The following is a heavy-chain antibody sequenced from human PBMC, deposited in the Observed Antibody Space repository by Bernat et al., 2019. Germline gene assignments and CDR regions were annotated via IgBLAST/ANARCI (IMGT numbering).Heavy chain of an antibody. Sequence: QLQLQESGPGLVKPSETLSLTCTVSGGSISSSSYYWGWIRQPPGKGLEWIGSIYYSGSTYYNPSLKSRVTISVDTSKNQFSLKPSSVTAADTAVYYCARPSSGWDYYFDYWGQGTLVTVSS. J-gene: IGHJ4*02. V-gene: IGHV4-39*01. CDR3: ARPSSGWDYYFDY. CDR2: IYYSGST. CDR1: GGSISSSSYY. D-gene: IGHD6-19*01.